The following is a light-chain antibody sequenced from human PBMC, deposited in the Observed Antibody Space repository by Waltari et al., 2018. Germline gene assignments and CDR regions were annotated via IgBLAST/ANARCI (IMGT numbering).Light chain of an antibody. Sequence: EVVLTQSPGTLSLSPGERATLSCRASPSVTSNYLAWYQLKYGQAPRLLMYAASSRATGIPDRFSGSGSGTDFTLTSSRREHEGFAVYYCQHDADARSTFGQGTRLDIK. J-gene: IGKJ5*01. CDR2: AAS. CDR3: QHDADARST. CDR1: PSVTSNY. V-gene: IGKV3-20*01.